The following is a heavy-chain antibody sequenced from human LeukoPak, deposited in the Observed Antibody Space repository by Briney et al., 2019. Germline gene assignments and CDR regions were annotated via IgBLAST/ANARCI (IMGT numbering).Heavy chain of an antibody. D-gene: IGHD6-19*01. Sequence: KPSETLSLTCTVSGYSISSGYYWSWIRQPPGKGLEWIGEINHSGSTNYNPSLKSRVTISVDTSKNQFSLKLSSVTAADTAVYYCASFMAGDYWGQGTLVTVSS. V-gene: IGHV4-38-2*02. J-gene: IGHJ4*02. CDR3: ASFMAGDY. CDR1: GYSISSGYY. CDR2: INHSGST.